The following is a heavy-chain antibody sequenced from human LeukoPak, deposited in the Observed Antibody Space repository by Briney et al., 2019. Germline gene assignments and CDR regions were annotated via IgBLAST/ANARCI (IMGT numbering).Heavy chain of an antibody. Sequence: PSETLSLTCAVYGGSFSGYYWSWIRQPPGKGLEWIGSIYYRGSAYYNPSLKSRVTISVDTSKNQFSLKLSSVTAADTAVYYCARLRVRGYGYGPWEGPTWLDYWGQGTLVTVSS. D-gene: IGHD5-18*01. CDR2: IYYRGSA. V-gene: IGHV4-34*01. J-gene: IGHJ4*02. CDR3: ARLRVRGYGYGPWEGPTWLDY. CDR1: GGSFSGYY.